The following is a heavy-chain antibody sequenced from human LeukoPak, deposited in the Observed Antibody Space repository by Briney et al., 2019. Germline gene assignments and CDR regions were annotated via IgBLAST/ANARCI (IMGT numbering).Heavy chain of an antibody. J-gene: IGHJ4*02. CDR3: SNLYSSNY. D-gene: IGHD6-13*01. Sequence: GGSLRLSFAASAFTFSTYAMSWVRQAPGMGLEWVSGISGSGAGTYYADSVRGRFTISRDNSKKTLYLQMNSLRAEDTAVYYGSNLYSSNYWGQGTLVTVSS. V-gene: IGHV3-23*01. CDR1: AFTFSTYA. CDR2: ISGSGAGT.